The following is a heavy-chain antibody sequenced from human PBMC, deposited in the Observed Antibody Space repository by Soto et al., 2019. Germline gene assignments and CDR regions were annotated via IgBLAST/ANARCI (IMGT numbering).Heavy chain of an antibody. V-gene: IGHV1-69*01. CDR2: IIPIFGTP. D-gene: IGHD3-10*01. Sequence: QVQLVQSGAEVKKPGSSMKVPCKANGGTFSSHVVSWVRQAPGRGLEWMGQIIPIFGTPKYAQKFQGRVTITADESTRTAFMEMSSLTLEDTAVYFCAGYYYGSGSYDDCGGDCGAFDIWGQGTRVTVSS. J-gene: IGHJ3*02. CDR1: GGTFSSHV. CDR3: AGYYYGSGSYDDCGGDCGAFDI.